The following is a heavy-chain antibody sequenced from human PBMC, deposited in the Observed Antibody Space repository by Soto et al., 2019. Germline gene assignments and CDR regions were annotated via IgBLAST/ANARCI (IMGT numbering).Heavy chain of an antibody. CDR1: GFTFSSYS. Sequence: GGSLRLSCAASGFTFSSYSMNWVRQAPGKGLEWVSYISSSSSTIYYADSVKGRFTISRDNAKNSLYLQMNSLRAEDTAVYYCARDRRIWQPDAFDIWGQGTMVTVSS. CDR2: ISSSSSTI. J-gene: IGHJ3*02. V-gene: IGHV3-48*01. CDR3: ARDRRIWQPDAFDI. D-gene: IGHD6-13*01.